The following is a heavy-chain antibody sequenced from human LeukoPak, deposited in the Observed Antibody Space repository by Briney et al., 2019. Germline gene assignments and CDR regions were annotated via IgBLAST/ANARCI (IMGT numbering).Heavy chain of an antibody. V-gene: IGHV3-23*01. D-gene: IGHD2-2*02. CDR2: ISGSSGST. CDR3: ATDGGYCSRTSCYRGDYFDY. Sequence: GGSLRLSCAASGLTFSNYAMNWVRQAPGKGLEWVCAISGSSGSTYYADSVKGRFTISRDNAKNSLYLQMNSLRAEDTAVYYCATDGGYCSRTSCYRGDYFDYWGQGTLVTVSS. J-gene: IGHJ4*02. CDR1: GLTFSNYA.